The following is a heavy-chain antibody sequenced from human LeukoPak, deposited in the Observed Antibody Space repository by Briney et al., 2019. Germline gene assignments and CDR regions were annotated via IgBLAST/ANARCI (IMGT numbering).Heavy chain of an antibody. CDR2: IYYSGST. Sequence: SETLSLTCTVSGGSISSYYWSWIRQPPGKGLEWIGYIYYSGSTNYNPSLKSRVTISVDTSKNQFSLKLSSVTAADTAVYYCARVGSGSYNAFDIWGQGTMVTVSS. CDR3: ARVGSGSYNAFDI. J-gene: IGHJ3*02. V-gene: IGHV4-59*12. CDR1: GGSISSYY. D-gene: IGHD3-10*01.